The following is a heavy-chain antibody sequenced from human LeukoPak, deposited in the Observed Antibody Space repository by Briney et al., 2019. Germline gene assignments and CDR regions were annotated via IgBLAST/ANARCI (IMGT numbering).Heavy chain of an antibody. J-gene: IGHJ1*01. V-gene: IGHV3-23*01. CDR3: AKAPVVDTTKSAH. D-gene: IGHD5-18*01. CDR1: GFTFSNYA. CDR2: ISGSGTYI. Sequence: GGSLRLSCAASGFTFSNYAMSWVRQTPGKGLERVSSISGSGTYIYYADSVKGRFTSSRDNSKNTLYLQMHSLRAEDTAVYFCAKAPVVDTTKSAHWGQGTLVTVSS.